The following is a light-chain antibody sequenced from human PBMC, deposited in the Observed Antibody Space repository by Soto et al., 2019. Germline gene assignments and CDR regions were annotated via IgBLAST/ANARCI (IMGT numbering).Light chain of an antibody. CDR1: QDIKND. V-gene: IGKV1-6*01. Sequence: AIQMTQSPSSLSASVGDRVTITCRASQDIKNDLGWYQQKPGRAPKLLMYAASTLHTDVPLRFSGSGSGSHFTLTISSLQPEDFATSYCLQDYSYPYTFGQGTKLEIK. CDR2: AAS. J-gene: IGKJ2*01. CDR3: LQDYSYPYT.